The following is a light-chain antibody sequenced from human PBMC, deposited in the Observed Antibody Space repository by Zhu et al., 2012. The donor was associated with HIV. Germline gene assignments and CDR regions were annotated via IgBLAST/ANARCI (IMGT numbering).Light chain of an antibody. J-gene: IGKJ3*01. V-gene: IGKV3-11*01. CDR3: QQRGNWPVT. Sequence: EIVMTQSAAILAVSPGDRATLSCRASQSLSNNLAWYQQKPGQAPRLLIYDADHRATGVPGRFSGSGSGTDFTLTISSLEPEDFAVYYCQQRGNWPVTFGPGTTVEIK. CDR1: QSLSNN. CDR2: DAD.